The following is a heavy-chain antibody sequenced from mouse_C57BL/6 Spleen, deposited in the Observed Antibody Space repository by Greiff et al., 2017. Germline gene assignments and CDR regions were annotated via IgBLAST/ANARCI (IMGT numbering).Heavy chain of an antibody. D-gene: IGHD1-1*01. CDR1: GFTFSDYG. Sequence: EVMLVESGGGLVKPGGSLKLSCAASGFTFSDYGMHWVRQAPEKGLEWVAYISSGSSTIYYADTVKGRFTISRDNAKNTLFLQMTSLRSEDTAMYYCARSNYGSSDVYWDFDGWGTGTTVTVSS. CDR3: ARSNYGSSDVYWDFDG. V-gene: IGHV5-17*01. J-gene: IGHJ1*03. CDR2: ISSGSSTI.